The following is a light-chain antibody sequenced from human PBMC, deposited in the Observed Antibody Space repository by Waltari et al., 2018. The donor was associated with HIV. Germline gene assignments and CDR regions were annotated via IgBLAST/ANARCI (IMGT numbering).Light chain of an antibody. J-gene: IGLJ2*01. Sequence: QSALTQPASVSGPPGQSITIPCTGTSDDIWASNLFSWYQHHPGKAPRLIIFDVDKRPSGISDRFSGSKSGYTASLTISGLRTEDEADYFCCSKSTIYFGVLFGGGTTLTVL. CDR3: CSKSTIYFGVL. CDR2: DVD. CDR1: SDDIWASNL. V-gene: IGLV2-23*02.